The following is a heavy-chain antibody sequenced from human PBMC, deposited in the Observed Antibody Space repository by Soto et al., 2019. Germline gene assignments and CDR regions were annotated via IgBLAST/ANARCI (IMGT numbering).Heavy chain of an antibody. Sequence: QMQLQASGPGLVKPSETLSLTCNVSGASVSHGYWSWIRQPQGKALEWIGFMYFGGSVNYNPCLTSRATISVETSKNQSSMKLTSVTASDTGAYYCARSYYDSTGFAVDPWGQGTLVTVSS. J-gene: IGHJ5*02. V-gene: IGHV4-59*02. CDR1: GASVSHGY. CDR2: MYFGGSV. D-gene: IGHD3-22*01. CDR3: ARSYYDSTGFAVDP.